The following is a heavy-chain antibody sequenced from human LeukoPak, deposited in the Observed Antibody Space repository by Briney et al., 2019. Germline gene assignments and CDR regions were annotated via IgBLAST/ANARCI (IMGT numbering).Heavy chain of an antibody. Sequence: PGGSLRLSCAASGFTFSSDATIWVRQAPGKGLGWVSAISGSGDNTFYADSVKGRFTISRDNSKNTLYLQMHTLRAEDTAVYYCAKKGSTWHFAYWGQGTLVTVSS. J-gene: IGHJ4*02. CDR2: ISGSGDNT. V-gene: IGHV3-23*01. CDR3: AKKGSTWHFAY. D-gene: IGHD6-13*01. CDR1: GFTFSSDA.